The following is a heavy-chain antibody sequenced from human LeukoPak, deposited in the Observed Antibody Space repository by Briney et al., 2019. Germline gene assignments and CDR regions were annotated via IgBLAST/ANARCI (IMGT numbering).Heavy chain of an antibody. J-gene: IGHJ6*02. CDR3: ARVGANYGMDV. CDR1: GFTFRDYY. D-gene: IGHD3-10*01. CDR2: IGGSGSTI. V-gene: IGHV3-11*01. Sequence: GGSLRLSCAAPGFTFRDYYMSWVRQAPGKGPQWVAYIGGSGSTIYYADSVKGRFTISRDNAKNSLSLQMNSLRADDTAVYYCARVGANYGMDVWGQGTTVTVSS.